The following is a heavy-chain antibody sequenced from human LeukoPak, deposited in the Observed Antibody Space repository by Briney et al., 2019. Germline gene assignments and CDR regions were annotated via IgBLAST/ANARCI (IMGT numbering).Heavy chain of an antibody. CDR3: ARELSGGYFNWFDP. CDR1: GFTVSSNY. CDR2: IYSGGST. D-gene: IGHD2-15*01. Sequence: PGGSLRLSCAASGFTVSSNYMSWVRQAPGKGLEWVSVIYSGGSTYYADSVKGRFTISRHNSKNTLYLQMNSLRSDDTAVYYCARELSGGYFNWFDPWGQGTLVTVSS. J-gene: IGHJ5*02. V-gene: IGHV3-53*04.